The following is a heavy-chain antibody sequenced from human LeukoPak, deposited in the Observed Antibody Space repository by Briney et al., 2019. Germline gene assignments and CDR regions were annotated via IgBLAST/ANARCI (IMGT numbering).Heavy chain of an antibody. CDR2: ISSSSSTI. D-gene: IGHD3-22*01. V-gene: IGHV3-48*01. Sequence: PGGSLRLSCAASGFTFSSYSMNWVRQAPGKGLEWVSYISSSSSTIYYADSVKGRFTISRDNAKNSLYLQMNSLRAEDTAVYYCASEIYYYDSKRGEFDYWGQGTLVTVSS. CDR1: GFTFSSYS. CDR3: ASEIYYYDSKRGEFDY. J-gene: IGHJ4*02.